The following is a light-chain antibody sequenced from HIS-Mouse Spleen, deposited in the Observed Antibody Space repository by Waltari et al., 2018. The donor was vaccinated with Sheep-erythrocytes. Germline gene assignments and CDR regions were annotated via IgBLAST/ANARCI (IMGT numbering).Light chain of an antibody. CDR2: AAS. V-gene: IGKV1-12*01. CDR3: QQANSFPVT. Sequence: IQMTQSPSSVSASVGDRVTMTCRAIQVISSWLAWYQQKPGKAPKLLIYAASSLQSGVPARFGGSGSGTDFTLTITSLQPEDFATYYCQQANSFPVTSGEGTRLEIK. J-gene: IGKJ5*01. CDR1: QVISSW.